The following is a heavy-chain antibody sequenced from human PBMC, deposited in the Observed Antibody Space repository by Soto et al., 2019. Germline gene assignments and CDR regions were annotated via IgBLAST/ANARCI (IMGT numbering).Heavy chain of an antibody. CDR2: IYYSGRT. CDR1: GGSISSGGYY. D-gene: IGHD6-19*01. J-gene: IGHJ5*02. V-gene: IGHV4-31*03. Sequence: SETLSLTCTVSGGSISSGGYYWSWIRQHPGKGLEWIGYIYYSGRTYYNPSLHSRVSIAVDTTENQFSLKLTSVTAADTSVYYCARGSFSSSPSWFDPWGRGTLVTVSS. CDR3: ARGSFSSSPSWFDP.